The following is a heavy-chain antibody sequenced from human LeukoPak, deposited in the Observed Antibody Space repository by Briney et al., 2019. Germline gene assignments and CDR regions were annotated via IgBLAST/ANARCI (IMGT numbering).Heavy chain of an antibody. V-gene: IGHV4-34*01. D-gene: IGHD5-12*01. CDR2: INHSGST. J-gene: IGHJ5*02. CDR3: ARVVATIRSEWFDP. Sequence: PSETLSLTCAVYGGSFRGYYWSWIRQPPGKGLEWIGEINHSGSTNYNPSLKSRVTISVDTSKNQFSLKLSSVTAADTAVYYCARVVATIRSEWFDPWGQGTLVTVSS. CDR1: GGSFRGYY.